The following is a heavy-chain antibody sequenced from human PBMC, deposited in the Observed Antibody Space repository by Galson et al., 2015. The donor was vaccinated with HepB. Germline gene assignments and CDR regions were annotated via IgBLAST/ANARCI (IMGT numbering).Heavy chain of an antibody. CDR3: ARDYYDSSGYYAFDY. Sequence: SLRLSCAASGFTFSSYGMHWVRQAPGKGLEWVAVIWYDGSNKYYADSVKGRFTISRDNSKNTLYLQMNSLRAEDTAVYYCARDYYDSSGYYAFDYWGQGTLVTVSS. CDR2: IWYDGSNK. D-gene: IGHD3-22*01. J-gene: IGHJ4*02. V-gene: IGHV3-33*08. CDR1: GFTFSSYG.